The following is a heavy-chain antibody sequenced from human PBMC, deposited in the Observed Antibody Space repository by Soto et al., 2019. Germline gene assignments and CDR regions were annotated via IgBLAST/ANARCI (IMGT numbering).Heavy chain of an antibody. J-gene: IGHJ6*02. Sequence: PGGSLRLSCAASGFTFSSSAMHWVRQAPGKGLEWVAVISYDGGYQDYGDSVKGRFAISKDISENTLYLQMDSLRPADTAVYYCARGPLSGWTDNYYYGMTVWGLGTTVTVSS. D-gene: IGHD6-19*01. CDR2: ISYDGGYQ. CDR1: GFTFSSSA. CDR3: ARGPLSGWTDNYYYGMTV. V-gene: IGHV3-30*09.